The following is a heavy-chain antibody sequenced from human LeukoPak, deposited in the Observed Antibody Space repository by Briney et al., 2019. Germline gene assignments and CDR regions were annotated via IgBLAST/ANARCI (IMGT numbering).Heavy chain of an antibody. V-gene: IGHV1-8*02. J-gene: IGHJ4*02. CDR1: GYTLTGYY. Sequence: ASVKVSCKASGYTLTGYYMHWVRQAPGQGLEWMGWMNPNSGNTGYAQKFQGRVTMTRNTSISTAYMELSSLRSEGKAVYYCAVGGATGTTGDYFEYWGQGTLVTVSS. CDR3: AVGGATGTTGDYFEY. CDR2: MNPNSGNT. D-gene: IGHD1-1*01.